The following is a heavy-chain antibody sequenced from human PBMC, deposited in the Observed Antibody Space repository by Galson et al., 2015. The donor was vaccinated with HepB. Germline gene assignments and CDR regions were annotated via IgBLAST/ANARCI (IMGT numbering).Heavy chain of an antibody. CDR3: AREVRWYPERGFDI. V-gene: IGHV1-69*13. J-gene: IGHJ3*02. CDR1: GGTFSSYA. CDR2: IIPIFGTA. Sequence: SVKVSCKASGGTFSSYAISWVRQAPGQGLEWMGGIIPIFGTANYAQKFQGRVTITADESTSTAYMELSSLRSEDTAVYYCAREVRWYPERGFDIWGQGTMVTVSS. D-gene: IGHD4-23*01.